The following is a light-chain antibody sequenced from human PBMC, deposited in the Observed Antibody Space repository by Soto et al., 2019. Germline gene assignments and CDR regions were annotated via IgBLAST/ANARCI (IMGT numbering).Light chain of an antibody. Sequence: DIQMTQSPSTLSASVRDRVTITCRASQSISSWLAWYQQKPGKAPKLLIYKASSLESGVPSRFSGSGSGTEFTLTISSLQPDDFATYYFQQYNSYPLTFGGETKVEIK. CDR3: QQYNSYPLT. V-gene: IGKV1-5*03. J-gene: IGKJ4*01. CDR1: QSISSW. CDR2: KAS.